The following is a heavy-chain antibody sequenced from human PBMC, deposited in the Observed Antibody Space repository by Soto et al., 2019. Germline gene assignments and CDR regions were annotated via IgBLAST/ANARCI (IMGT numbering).Heavy chain of an antibody. CDR1: GFTFSNAW. V-gene: IGHV3-15*01. CDR3: TTGQAATYYYYYGMDV. D-gene: IGHD6-13*01. CDR2: IKSKTDGGIT. Sequence: GGSLRLSCAASGFTFSNAWMSWVRQAPGKGLEWVGRIKSKTDGGITDYAAPVKGRFTISRDDSKNTLYLQMNSLKTEDTAVYYCTTGQAATYYYYYGMDVWGQGTTVTAP. J-gene: IGHJ6*02.